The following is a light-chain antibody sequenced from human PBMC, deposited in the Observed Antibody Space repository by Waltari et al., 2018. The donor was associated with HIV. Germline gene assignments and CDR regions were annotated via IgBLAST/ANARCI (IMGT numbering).Light chain of an antibody. CDR1: SSDVGRHNR. CDR3: SSYTSSSTYV. CDR2: EVT. J-gene: IGLJ1*01. Sequence: QSALTQPPSVSGSPGQSVTISCTGSSSDVGRHNRVSWYQQPPGTAPKLLIYEVTYRPSGVRDRFSGSKSGNTASLTISGLQAEDEADYYCSSYTSSSTYVFGTGTRVTVL. V-gene: IGLV2-18*02.